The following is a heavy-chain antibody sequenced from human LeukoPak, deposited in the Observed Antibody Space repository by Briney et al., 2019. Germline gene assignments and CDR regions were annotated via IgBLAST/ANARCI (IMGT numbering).Heavy chain of an antibody. Sequence: PSETLSLTCTVSGGYISSYFWSWIRQPPGKGLEWIGYIYNSGSTNYNPSLKSRVTISVDTSKNQFSLKLSSVTAADTAVYHCARSHWPLQFDYWGQGTLVTVSS. D-gene: IGHD1-1*01. CDR2: IYNSGST. J-gene: IGHJ4*02. V-gene: IGHV4-59*01. CDR1: GGYISSYF. CDR3: ARSHWPLQFDY.